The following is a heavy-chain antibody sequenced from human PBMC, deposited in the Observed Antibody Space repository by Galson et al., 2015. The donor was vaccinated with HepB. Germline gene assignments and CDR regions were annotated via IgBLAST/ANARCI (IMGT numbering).Heavy chain of an antibody. CDR3: AKEGGNTYYDFWSGYPRGYFDY. D-gene: IGHD3-3*01. Sequence: SLRLSCAASGFTFNNYVMNWVRQVPGKGLEWVSGISGSGGGTYYADSVKGRLTISRDNSKSTLYLQMNSLRAEDTAVYYCAKEGGNTYYDFWSGYPRGYFDYWGQGTLVPVSS. V-gene: IGHV3-23*01. CDR2: ISGSGGGT. J-gene: IGHJ4*02. CDR1: GFTFNNYV.